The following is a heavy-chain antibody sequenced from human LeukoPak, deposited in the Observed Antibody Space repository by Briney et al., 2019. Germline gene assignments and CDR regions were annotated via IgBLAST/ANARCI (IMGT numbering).Heavy chain of an antibody. J-gene: IGHJ5*02. D-gene: IGHD5-12*01. V-gene: IGHV5-51*01. Sequence: GESLKISCKGSGYSFTSYWIGWVRQMPGRGLEWMGIIYPGDSDTRYSPSFQGQATTSANKTISTAYLQWSSLKASDTAMYYCARQVGYPNRGWFDPWGQGTLVTVSS. CDR2: IYPGDSDT. CDR3: ARQVGYPNRGWFDP. CDR1: GYSFTSYW.